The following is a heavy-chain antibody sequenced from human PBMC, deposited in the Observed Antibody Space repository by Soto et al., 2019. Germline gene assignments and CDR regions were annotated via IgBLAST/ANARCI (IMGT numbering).Heavy chain of an antibody. CDR1: RWTFNNSA. D-gene: IGHD2-8*02. CDR2: IIVGDGGT. V-gene: IGHV1-58*01. CDR3: AAELYTGCRSYSFDI. Sequence: VKVSYQTCRWTFNNSALQCGLHPPLKRREWIECIIVGDGGTKTAQNLQERITITSDMSTSKAYMELRSLRAEDTAVYYCAAELYTGCRSYSFDIWGLGTMVTVSS. J-gene: IGHJ3*02.